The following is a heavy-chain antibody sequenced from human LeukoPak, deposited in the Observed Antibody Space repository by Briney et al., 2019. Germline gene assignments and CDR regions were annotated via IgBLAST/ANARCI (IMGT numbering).Heavy chain of an antibody. D-gene: IGHD5-18*01. Sequence: GGSLRLSCAASGFTFSSYAMHWVRQAPGKGLEYVSAISSNGGSTYYADSVKGRFTISRDNSKNTLYLQMNSLRAEDTAVYYCAKDLDTAMVKSPFDYWGQGTLVTVSS. CDR1: GFTFSSYA. V-gene: IGHV3-64*04. CDR3: AKDLDTAMVKSPFDY. CDR2: ISSNGGST. J-gene: IGHJ4*02.